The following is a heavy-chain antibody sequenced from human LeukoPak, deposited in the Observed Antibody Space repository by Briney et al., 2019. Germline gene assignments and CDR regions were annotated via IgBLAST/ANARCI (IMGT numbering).Heavy chain of an antibody. CDR3: ARDRAPDYYDSSGYSDY. V-gene: IGHV3-21*01. CDR1: GFTFSSYS. J-gene: IGHJ4*02. D-gene: IGHD3-22*01. CDR2: ISSSSSYI. Sequence: GGSLRLPCAASGFTFSSYSMNWVRQAPGKGLEWVSSISSSSSYIYYADSVKGRFTIPRDNAKNSLYLQMNSLRAEDTAVYYCARDRAPDYYDSSGYSDYWGQGTLVTVSS.